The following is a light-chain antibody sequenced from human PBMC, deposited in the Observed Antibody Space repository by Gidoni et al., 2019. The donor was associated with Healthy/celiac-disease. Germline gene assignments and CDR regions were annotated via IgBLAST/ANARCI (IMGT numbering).Light chain of an antibody. CDR1: ALPKQY. V-gene: IGLV3-25*02. Sequence: SYELPQQPSVSVSPGQTARITCSGDALPKQYAYWYQQKPGQAPVLLIYKDSERPSGIPERFSGSSSGTTVTLTISGVQAEDGADYYCQSADSSGTYLYVFGTGTKVTVL. CDR3: QSADSSGTYLYV. CDR2: KDS. J-gene: IGLJ1*01.